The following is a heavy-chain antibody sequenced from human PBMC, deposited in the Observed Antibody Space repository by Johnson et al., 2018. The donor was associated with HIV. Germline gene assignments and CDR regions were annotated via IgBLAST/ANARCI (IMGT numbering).Heavy chain of an antibody. J-gene: IGHJ3*02. V-gene: IGHV3-30-3*01. Sequence: QVQLVESGGGLVQPGGSLRLSCAASGFTFSSYAMHWVRQAPGKGLEWVAVISYDGSYKYYADSVKGRFTISRDNSKNTLYLQMNSLSAEDTAVYYCAREGITMIVVVIKGALDIWGQGTMVTVSS. CDR2: ISYDGSYK. CDR3: AREGITMIVVVIKGALDI. CDR1: GFTFSSYA. D-gene: IGHD3-22*01.